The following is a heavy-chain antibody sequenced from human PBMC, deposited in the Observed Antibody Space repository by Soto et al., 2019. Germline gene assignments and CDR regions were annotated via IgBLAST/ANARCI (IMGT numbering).Heavy chain of an antibody. CDR1: GGSLSGYY. D-gene: IGHD3-10*01. V-gene: IGHV4-34*01. Sequence: SETLSLTCAVYGGSLSGYYWSWIRQPPGKGLEWIGEINHSGSTNYNPSLKSRVTISVDTSKNQFSLKLSSVTAADTAVYYCAIGSTRGVIFYWFDPWGQGTLVTVSS. CDR3: AIGSTRGVIFYWFDP. J-gene: IGHJ5*02. CDR2: INHSGST.